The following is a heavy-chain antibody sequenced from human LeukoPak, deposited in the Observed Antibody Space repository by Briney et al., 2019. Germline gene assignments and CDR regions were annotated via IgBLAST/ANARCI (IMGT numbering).Heavy chain of an antibody. CDR1: GGSISSSSYY. D-gene: IGHD3-16*02. Sequence: PSETLSLTCTVSGGSISSSSYYWGWIRQPPGKGLEWIGSIYYSGSTYYNPSLKSRVTISVDTSKNQFSLKLSSVTAADTAVYYCARALAFYDYVWGSYRYMRGFDYWGQGTLVTVSS. CDR2: IYYSGST. J-gene: IGHJ4*02. V-gene: IGHV4-39*01. CDR3: ARALAFYDYVWGSYRYMRGFDY.